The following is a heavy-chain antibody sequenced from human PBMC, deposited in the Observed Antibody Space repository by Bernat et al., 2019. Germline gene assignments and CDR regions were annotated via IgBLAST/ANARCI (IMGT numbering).Heavy chain of an antibody. Sequence: QVQLVESGGGVVQPGRSLRLSCAASGFTFSSYAMHWVRQAPGKGLEWVAVISYDGSNKYYADSVKGRFTISRDNSKNTLYLQMNSLRAEDTVVYYCARDQDSSGWYRLDYWGQGTLVTVSS. D-gene: IGHD6-19*01. CDR2: ISYDGSNK. CDR1: GFTFSSYA. CDR3: ARDQDSSGWYRLDY. J-gene: IGHJ4*02. V-gene: IGHV3-30*01.